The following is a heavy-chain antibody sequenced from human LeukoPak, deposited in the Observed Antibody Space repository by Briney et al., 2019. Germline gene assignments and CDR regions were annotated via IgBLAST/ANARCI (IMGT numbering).Heavy chain of an antibody. J-gene: IGHJ4*02. D-gene: IGHD6-13*01. Sequence: GGSLRLSCAASGFTFSGYWMGWVRQAPGKGLEWVSAISGSGGSTYYADSVKGRFTISRDNSKNTLYLQMNSLRAEDTAVYYCAKVQQLADYWGQGTLVTVSS. CDR2: ISGSGGST. V-gene: IGHV3-23*01. CDR3: AKVQQLADY. CDR1: GFTFSGYW.